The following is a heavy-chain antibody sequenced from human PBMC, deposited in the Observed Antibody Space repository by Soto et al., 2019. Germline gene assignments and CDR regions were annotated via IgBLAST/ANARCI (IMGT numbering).Heavy chain of an antibody. V-gene: IGHV1-18*01. J-gene: IGHJ4*02. D-gene: IGHD2-2*01. Sequence: QVQLVQSGAEVKKPGASVKVSCKTSGYTFTSSGISWVRQAPGQGLEWMGWISAYNGNTDYAQKFQGRVIMTTDTSTSTAYMELRSLRSDDTAVYYCARVMTYCTSRSCHVYWGQGTLVAVSS. CDR3: ARVMTYCTSRSCHVY. CDR2: ISAYNGNT. CDR1: GYTFTSSG.